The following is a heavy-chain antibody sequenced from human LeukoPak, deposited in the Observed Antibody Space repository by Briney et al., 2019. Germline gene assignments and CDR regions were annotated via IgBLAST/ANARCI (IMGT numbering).Heavy chain of an antibody. J-gene: IGHJ4*02. D-gene: IGHD5/OR15-5a*01. CDR1: GFTFSSYW. V-gene: IGHV3-7*03. CDR3: ARGDSVSKIDK. Sequence: PGGSLRLSCEASGFTFSSYWMNWVRQTPGKGLLWVARINEDGSATYYLDSVKGRFIISRDNAKNSLHLQMSSLRTEDTGTYYCARGDSVSKIDKWGQGTLVTVSS. CDR2: INEDGSAT.